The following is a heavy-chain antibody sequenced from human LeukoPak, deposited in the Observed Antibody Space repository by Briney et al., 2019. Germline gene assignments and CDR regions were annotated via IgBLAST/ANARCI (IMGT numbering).Heavy chain of an antibody. Sequence: GGSLRLSCAASGFTFSSYSMNWVRQAPGKGLVWVSSISSSSSYIYYADSVKGRFTISRDNAKNSLYLQMNSLRAEDTAVYYCARDLLADYSNPNWFDPWGQGTLVTVSS. CDR2: ISSSSSYI. V-gene: IGHV3-21*01. CDR3: ARDLLADYSNPNWFDP. J-gene: IGHJ5*02. CDR1: GFTFSSYS. D-gene: IGHD4-11*01.